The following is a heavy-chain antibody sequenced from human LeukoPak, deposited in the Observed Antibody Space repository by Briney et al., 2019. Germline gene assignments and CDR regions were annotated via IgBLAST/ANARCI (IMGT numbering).Heavy chain of an antibody. CDR2: IYSGGST. V-gene: IGHV3-53*01. J-gene: IGHJ4*02. D-gene: IGHD2-15*01. Sequence: QSGGSLRLSCAASGFTVSSNYMSWVRQAPGKGLEWVSVIYSGGSTYYADSVKGRFTISRDNSKNTLYLQMNSLRAEDTAVYYCSKDLKGGTRSPQEFDYWGQGTLVTVSS. CDR1: GFTVSSNY. CDR3: SKDLKGGTRSPQEFDY.